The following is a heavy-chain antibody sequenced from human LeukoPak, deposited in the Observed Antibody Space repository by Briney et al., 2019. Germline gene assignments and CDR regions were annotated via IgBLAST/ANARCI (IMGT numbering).Heavy chain of an antibody. D-gene: IGHD5-18*01. CDR3: AKGHTYGLGESYLDF. V-gene: IGHV3-9*01. CDR2: ISWNSGSI. J-gene: IGHJ4*02. Sequence: GGSLRLSCEASGYTFDDYAMPWVRQAPGKGLEWVSAISWNSGSIGYADSVKGRFTISRDNGKNSLYLQMNSLRTEDTALYYCAKGHTYGLGESYLDFWGQGTLVSVSS. CDR1: GYTFDDYA.